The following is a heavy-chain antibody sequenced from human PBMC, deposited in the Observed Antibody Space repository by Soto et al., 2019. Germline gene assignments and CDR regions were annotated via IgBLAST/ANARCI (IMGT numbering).Heavy chain of an antibody. J-gene: IGHJ5*02. CDR1: VGTFSSYA. CDR2: IIPIFGTA. D-gene: IGHD5-18*01. CDR3: ARDLGTAMVTSSWFDP. Sequence: SVKVSCKASVGTFSSYAISWVRQAPGQGLEWMGGIIPIFGTANYAQKFQGRVTITADESTSTAYMELSSLRSEDTAVYYCARDLGTAMVTSSWFDPWGQGNLVTVSS. V-gene: IGHV1-69*13.